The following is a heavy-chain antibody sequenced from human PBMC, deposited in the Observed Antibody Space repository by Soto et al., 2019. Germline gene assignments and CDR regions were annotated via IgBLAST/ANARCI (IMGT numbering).Heavy chain of an antibody. J-gene: IGHJ4*02. V-gene: IGHV1-3*01. Sequence: ASVKGPCKASGYTFTNFGIHWVRQAPGQSLEWMGWIIAGNGNTKYSQKFHGRVTITRDTSATTVYMELGSLIPEDTAVYYCARTYYYESSGSMASTFEYWGQGTLVTVSS. CDR3: ARTYYYESSGSMASTFEY. D-gene: IGHD3-22*01. CDR2: IIAGNGNT. CDR1: GYTFTNFG.